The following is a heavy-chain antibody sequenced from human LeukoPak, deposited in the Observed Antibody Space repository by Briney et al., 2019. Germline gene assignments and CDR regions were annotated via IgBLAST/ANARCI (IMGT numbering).Heavy chain of an antibody. CDR3: ARGPHCSGGSCYSDAFDI. J-gene: IGHJ3*02. Sequence: SETLSLTCAVSGYSISRGYYWGWIRQPPGKGLEWIGSIYHSGSTYYNPSLKSRVTISVDTSKNQFSLKLSSVTAADTAVYYCARGPHCSGGSCYSDAFDIWGQGTMVTVSS. CDR1: GYSISRGYY. CDR2: IYHSGST. D-gene: IGHD2-15*01. V-gene: IGHV4-38-2*01.